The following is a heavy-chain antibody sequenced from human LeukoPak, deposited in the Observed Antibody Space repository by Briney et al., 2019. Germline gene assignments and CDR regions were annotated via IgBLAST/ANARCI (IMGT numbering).Heavy chain of an antibody. V-gene: IGHV3-30*18. CDR3: AKEIGDYSGFDF. D-gene: IGHD4-17*01. CDR2: ISSDGTYK. CDR1: GFTFSSYG. J-gene: IGHJ4*02. Sequence: GGSLRLSCAASGFTFSSYGMHWVRQAPGKGLEWVAVISSDGTYKFYADSVGGRFTISRDNSKNTLYLQMDSLRAEDTALYYCAKEIGDYSGFDFWGQGTLVTVSS.